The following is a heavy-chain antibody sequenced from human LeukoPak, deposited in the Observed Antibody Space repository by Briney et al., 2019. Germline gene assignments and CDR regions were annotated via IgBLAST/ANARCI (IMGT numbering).Heavy chain of an antibody. V-gene: IGHV3-21*01. CDR3: ARVLETDCTGGSCYSGLGY. J-gene: IGHJ4*02. Sequence: GGSLRLSCAASGFTFSSYNMKWVRQAPGEGLEWVSSISRTGTYIYYADSVKGRFTVSRDNAQNSLYLQMNSLRVEDTAVYYCARVLETDCTGGSCYSGLGYWGQGTLVTVSS. D-gene: IGHD2-15*01. CDR2: ISRTGTYI. CDR1: GFTFSSYN.